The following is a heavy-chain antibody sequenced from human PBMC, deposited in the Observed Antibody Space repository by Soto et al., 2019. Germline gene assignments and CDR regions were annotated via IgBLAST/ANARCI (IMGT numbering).Heavy chain of an antibody. Sequence: PSETLSLTCAVYGGSFSGYYWIWIRQPPGKGLEWIGEINHSGSTNYNPSLKSRVTISVDTSKNQFSLKLSSVTAADTAVYYCARLRNWGSSWYPGGGYYYYGMDVWGQGTTVTVSS. CDR2: INHSGST. CDR1: GGSFSGYY. CDR3: ARLRNWGSSWYPGGGYYYYGMDV. V-gene: IGHV4-34*01. J-gene: IGHJ6*02. D-gene: IGHD6-13*01.